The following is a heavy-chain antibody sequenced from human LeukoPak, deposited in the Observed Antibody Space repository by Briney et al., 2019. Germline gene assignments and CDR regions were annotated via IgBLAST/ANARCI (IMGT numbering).Heavy chain of an antibody. J-gene: IGHJ4*02. CDR1: GGSISSSSYY. Sequence: SETLSLTCTVSGGSISSSSYYWGWIRQPPGKGLEWIGSIYYSGSTYYNPSLKSRVTISVDTSKNQFSLKLSSVTAADTAVYYCAGFGSYFDYWGQGTLVTVSS. D-gene: IGHD1-26*01. V-gene: IGHV4-39*01. CDR3: AGFGSYFDY. CDR2: IYYSGST.